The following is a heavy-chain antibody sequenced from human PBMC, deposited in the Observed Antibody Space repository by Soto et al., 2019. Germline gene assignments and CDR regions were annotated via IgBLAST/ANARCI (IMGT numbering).Heavy chain of an antibody. V-gene: IGHV4-39*01. D-gene: IGHD6-13*01. J-gene: IGHJ4*02. CDR2: IYYSGST. CDR3: ARRDDRGYSSSWYYFDY. Sequence: SETLSLTCTVSGGSISSSSYYWGWIRQPPGKGLEWIGSIYYSGSTYYNPSLKSRVTISVDTSKNQFSLKLSSVTAADTAVYYCARRDDRGYSSSWYYFDYWGQGTLVTVSS. CDR1: GGSISSSSYY.